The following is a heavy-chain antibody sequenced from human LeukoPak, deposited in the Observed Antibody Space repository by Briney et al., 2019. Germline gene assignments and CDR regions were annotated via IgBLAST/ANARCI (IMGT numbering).Heavy chain of an antibody. D-gene: IGHD3-22*01. CDR1: GFTFGSYA. CDR3: AKDEEDSYDSSGYDY. Sequence: TGGSLRLSCAASGFTFGSYAMSWVRQAPGKGLEWVSAISGSGGSTYYADSVKGRFTISRDNSKNTLYLQMNSLRAEDTAVYYCAKDEEDSYDSSGYDYWGQGTLVTVSS. J-gene: IGHJ4*02. CDR2: ISGSGGST. V-gene: IGHV3-23*01.